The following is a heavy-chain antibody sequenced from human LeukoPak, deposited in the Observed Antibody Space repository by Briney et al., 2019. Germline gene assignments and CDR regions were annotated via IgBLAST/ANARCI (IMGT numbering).Heavy chain of an antibody. CDR3: ASSSGWYGSWFDP. CDR1: GYTFTGCF. J-gene: IGHJ5*02. V-gene: IGHV1-2*02. Sequence: ASLKVSCKASGYTFTGCFMHWVRQAPGQGLEWMGWINPNNGVTKYAQKFQGRVTMTRDTSISTGYMELSRLTSDDTAVYYCASSSGWYGSWFDPWGQGTLVTVSS. D-gene: IGHD6-19*01. CDR2: INPNNGVT.